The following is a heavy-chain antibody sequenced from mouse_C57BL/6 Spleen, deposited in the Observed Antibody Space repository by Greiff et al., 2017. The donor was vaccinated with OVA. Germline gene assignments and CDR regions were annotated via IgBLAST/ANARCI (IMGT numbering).Heavy chain of an antibody. V-gene: IGHV3-6*01. CDR3: ARDPFYYDYDFFDY. CDR1: GYSITSGYY. D-gene: IGHD2-4*01. Sequence: DVQLQESGPGLVKPSQSLSLTCSVTGYSITSGYYWNWIRQFPGNKLEWMGYISYDGSNNYNPSLKNRISITRDTSKNQFFLKLNSVTTEDTATYYCARDPFYYDYDFFDYWGQGTTLTVSS. J-gene: IGHJ2*01. CDR2: ISYDGSN.